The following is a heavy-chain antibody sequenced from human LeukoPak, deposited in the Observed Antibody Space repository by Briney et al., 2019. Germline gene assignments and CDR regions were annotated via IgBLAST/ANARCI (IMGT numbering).Heavy chain of an antibody. V-gene: IGHV3-21*01. D-gene: IGHD1-26*01. J-gene: IGHJ2*01. CDR1: GFTFSTYS. Sequence: GGSLRLSCAASGFTFSTYSMNWVRQAPGKGLEWVSSISYSSTYIYYADSVKGRFTISRDNAKNSLYLQMNSPRAEDTAVYYCASTPSVGNYYPWYFDLWGRGTLVTVSS. CDR2: ISYSSTYI. CDR3: ASTPSVGNYYPWYFDL.